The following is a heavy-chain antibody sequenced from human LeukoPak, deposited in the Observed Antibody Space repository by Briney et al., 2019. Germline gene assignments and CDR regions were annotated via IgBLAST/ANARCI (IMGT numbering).Heavy chain of an antibody. CDR1: GYSFTSYW. CDR3: ARCPKGAVAGTDWVD. J-gene: IGHJ4*02. D-gene: IGHD6-19*01. Sequence: GESLKISCKGSGYSFTSYWIGWVRQMPGKGLEWMGIIYPGDSDTRYSPSFQGQVTISADKSISTAHLQWSSLKASDTAMYYCARCPKGAVAGTDWVDWGQGTLVTVSS. V-gene: IGHV5-51*01. CDR2: IYPGDSDT.